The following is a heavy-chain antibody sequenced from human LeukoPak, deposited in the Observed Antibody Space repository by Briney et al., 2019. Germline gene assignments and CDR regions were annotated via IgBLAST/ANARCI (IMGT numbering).Heavy chain of an antibody. D-gene: IGHD6-13*01. CDR1: GASISSYY. CDR2: IYTSGST. J-gene: IGHJ4*02. Sequence: PSETLSLTCTVSGASISSYYWSWVRQPAGEGLEWIGRIYTSGSTNYKPSLKSRVTMSVDTSKNQFPLKLTSATAADTAVYYCARDGVENSSWYPLDSWGPGTLVTVSS. CDR3: ARDGVENSSWYPLDS. V-gene: IGHV4-4*07.